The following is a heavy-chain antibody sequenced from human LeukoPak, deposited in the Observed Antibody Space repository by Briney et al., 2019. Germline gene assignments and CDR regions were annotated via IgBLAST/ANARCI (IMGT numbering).Heavy chain of an antibody. V-gene: IGHV3-30-3*01. CDR1: GFTFSTYA. J-gene: IGHJ4*02. D-gene: IGHD3-22*01. CDR3: AKPPGFNTKWFSGRFFDS. CDR2: ISYDGSNK. Sequence: PGGSLRLSCAASGFTFSTYAMHWVRQAPGKGLDWVAVISYDGSNKYYADSVKGRFTISRDNSKNTLFLQMNSLRVDDTAVYYCAKPPGFNTKWFSGRFFDSWGPGTLVAVSS.